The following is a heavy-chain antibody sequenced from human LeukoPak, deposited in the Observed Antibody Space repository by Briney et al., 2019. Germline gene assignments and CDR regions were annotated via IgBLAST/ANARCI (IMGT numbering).Heavy chain of an antibody. Sequence: ASVKVSCKASGYTFTSYGISWVRQAPGQGLEWMGWISAYNGNTNYAQKLQGRVTMTTDTSTSTAYMELRSLRPDDTAVYYCARDYGPTHYYGSGTLLSPDYWGQGTLVTVSS. D-gene: IGHD3-10*01. CDR1: GYTFTSYG. CDR2: ISAYNGNT. V-gene: IGHV1-18*01. CDR3: ARDYGPTHYYGSGTLLSPDY. J-gene: IGHJ4*02.